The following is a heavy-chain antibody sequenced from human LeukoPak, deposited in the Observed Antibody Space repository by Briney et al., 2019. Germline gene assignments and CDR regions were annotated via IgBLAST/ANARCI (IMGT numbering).Heavy chain of an antibody. D-gene: IGHD3-16*02. V-gene: IGHV3-30*18. Sequence: GRSLRLSCAASGFTFSSYGMQWVRQAPGKGLEWVAVISYDGSNKYYADSVKGRFTISRDNSKNTLYLQMNSLRAEDTAVYYCAKGDYDYVWGSYRHIDYWGQGTLVTVSS. CDR2: ISYDGSNK. CDR3: AKGDYDYVWGSYRHIDY. CDR1: GFTFSSYG. J-gene: IGHJ4*02.